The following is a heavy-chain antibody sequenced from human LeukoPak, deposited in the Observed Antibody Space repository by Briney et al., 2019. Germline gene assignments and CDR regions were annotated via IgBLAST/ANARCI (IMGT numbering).Heavy chain of an antibody. Sequence: SETLSLTCTVSGDSISSGGYFWSWIRQPAGKGLEWIGRIYTSGSTNYNPSLKSRVTLSVDTSKNQFSLKLAAVTAADTAVYYCARGIPFDPWGQGILVTVSS. CDR2: IYTSGST. CDR3: ARGIPFDP. J-gene: IGHJ5*02. CDR1: GDSISSGGYF. V-gene: IGHV4-61*02.